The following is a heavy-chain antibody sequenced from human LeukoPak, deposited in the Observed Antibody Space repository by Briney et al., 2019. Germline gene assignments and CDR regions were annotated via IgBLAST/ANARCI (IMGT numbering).Heavy chain of an antibody. CDR1: GFTFSSYS. D-gene: IGHD3-22*01. V-gene: IGHV3-23*01. Sequence: GGSPRLSCAASGFTFSSYSMSWVRQAPGKGLEGVSAISGSGGSTYYADSVKGRFTISRDNSKNTLYLQMNSLRAEDTAVYYCAKEMIGYDSSGYYPRHLDYWGQGTLVTVSS. J-gene: IGHJ4*02. CDR3: AKEMIGYDSSGYYPRHLDY. CDR2: ISGSGGST.